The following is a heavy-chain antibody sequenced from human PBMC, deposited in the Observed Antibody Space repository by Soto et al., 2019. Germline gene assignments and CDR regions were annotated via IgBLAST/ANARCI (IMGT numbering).Heavy chain of an antibody. CDR1: GFTFSNAW. J-gene: IGHJ4*02. Sequence: PGGSLRLSCAASGFTFSNAWMSWVRQAPGKGLEWVGRIKSKTDGGTTDYAAPVKGRFTISRDDSKNTLYLQMNSLKTEDTAVYYCTTPLRYFDWLLYYSDYWGQGTLVTVSS. CDR2: IKSKTDGGTT. CDR3: TTPLRYFDWLLYYSDY. D-gene: IGHD3-9*01. V-gene: IGHV3-15*01.